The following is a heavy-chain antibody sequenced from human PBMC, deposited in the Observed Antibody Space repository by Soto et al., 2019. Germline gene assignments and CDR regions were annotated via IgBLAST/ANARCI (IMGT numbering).Heavy chain of an antibody. Sequence: QVHLVQSGAEVKKPGASVNVSCKTSGYTFTSNGISWVRQAPGQGLEWMGWISPNSGNIKYAQKLQGRVIMTTDTSTSTADMELRSMRSDDTAVYYCVKDRDSNSWPSRDVWGPGTTVTVSS. V-gene: IGHV1-18*01. CDR2: ISPNSGNI. CDR1: GYTFTSNG. J-gene: IGHJ6*01. CDR3: VKDRDSNSWPSRDV. D-gene: IGHD3-22*01.